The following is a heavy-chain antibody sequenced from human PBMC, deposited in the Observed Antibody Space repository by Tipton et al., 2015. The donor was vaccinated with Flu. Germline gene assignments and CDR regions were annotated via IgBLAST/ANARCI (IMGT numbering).Heavy chain of an antibody. CDR3: ARYNWGYAFDI. D-gene: IGHD1-1*01. J-gene: IGHJ3*02. Sequence: SLRLSCAASGFTFSSYWMSWVRQAPGKGLEWVANIKQDGSEKYYVDSVKGRFTISRDNAKNSLYLQMNSLRAEDTTVYYCARYNWGYAFDIWGQGTMVTVSS. CDR2: IKQDGSEK. CDR1: GFTFSSYW. V-gene: IGHV3-7*01.